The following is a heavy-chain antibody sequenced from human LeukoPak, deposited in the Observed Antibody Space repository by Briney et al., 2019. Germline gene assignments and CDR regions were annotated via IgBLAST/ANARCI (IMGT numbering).Heavy chain of an antibody. CDR1: GYTFTSYD. J-gene: IGHJ5*02. CDR3: ARARAIAAPRGGFDP. V-gene: IGHV1-8*01. D-gene: IGHD6-13*01. Sequence: ASVKVSCKASGYTFTSYDINWVRQATGQGLEWMGWMNPNSGNTGYAQKFQGRVTMARNTSISTAYMELSSLRSEDTAVYYCARARAIAAPRGGFDPWGQGTLVTVSS. CDR2: MNPNSGNT.